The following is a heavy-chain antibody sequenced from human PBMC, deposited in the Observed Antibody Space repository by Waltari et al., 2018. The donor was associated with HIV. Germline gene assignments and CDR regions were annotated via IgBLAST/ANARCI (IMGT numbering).Heavy chain of an antibody. V-gene: IGHV3-53*01. CDR1: GFAVINNY. Sequence: EVQLVESGGGVIQPGGSLRLACAASGFAVINNYMSWVRQAPGKGLEWVSLIYSNATTYYADSVKGRFTISRDNSKNTLYLQMNSLRADDTAVYFCATVLVRTSWVITTAPFDYWGQGTLVTVSS. CDR3: ATVLVRTSWVITTAPFDY. CDR2: IYSNATT. J-gene: IGHJ4*02. D-gene: IGHD3-22*01.